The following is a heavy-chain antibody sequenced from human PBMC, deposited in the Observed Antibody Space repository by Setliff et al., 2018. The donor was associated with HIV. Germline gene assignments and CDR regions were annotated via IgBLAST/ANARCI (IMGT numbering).Heavy chain of an antibody. D-gene: IGHD6-13*01. V-gene: IGHV4-34*01. J-gene: IGHJ3*01. Sequence: PSETLSLTCAVYGGSFSAYSWSWIRQPPGKGLEWIGEICHSGSANYNPSLRSRVNMSIDTSTRQFSLKVKSVTAADTAMYYCARHPGSTSNWYKGAFDFWGQGRMVTVSS. CDR1: GGSFSAYS. CDR3: ARHPGSTSNWYKGAFDF. CDR2: ICHSGSA.